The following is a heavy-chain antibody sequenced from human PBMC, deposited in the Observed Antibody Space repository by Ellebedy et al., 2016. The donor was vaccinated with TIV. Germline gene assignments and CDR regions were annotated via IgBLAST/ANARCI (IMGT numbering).Heavy chain of an antibody. CDR2: IYYSGST. CDR3: ARNYYYGMDV. V-gene: IGHV4-39*01. Sequence: SETLSLTXTVSGGSISSSSYYWGWIRQPPGKGLEWIGSIYYSGSTYYNPSLKSRVTISVDTSKNQFSLKLSSVTAADTAVYYCARNYYYGMDVWGQGTTVTVSS. CDR1: GGSISSSSYY. J-gene: IGHJ6*02.